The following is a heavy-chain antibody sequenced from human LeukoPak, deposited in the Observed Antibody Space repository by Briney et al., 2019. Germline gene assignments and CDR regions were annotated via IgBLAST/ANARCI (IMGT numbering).Heavy chain of an antibody. CDR3: ARSRYGSGSNYNWFDP. CDR1: GYTFTSYD. V-gene: IGHV1-8*03. CDR2: MNPNSGNT. D-gene: IGHD3-10*01. J-gene: IGHJ5*02. Sequence: ASVTVSCKASGYTFTSYDINWVRQATGQGLEWMGWMNPNSGNTGYAQKFQGRVTITADESTSTAYMELSSLRSEDTAVYYCARSRYGSGSNYNWFDPWGQGTLVTVSS.